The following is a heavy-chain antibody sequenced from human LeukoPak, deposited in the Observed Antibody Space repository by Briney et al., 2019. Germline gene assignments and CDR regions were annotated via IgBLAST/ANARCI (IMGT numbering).Heavy chain of an antibody. CDR3: ARSPTYYYMDV. CDR1: GFTFSNYV. J-gene: IGHJ6*03. Sequence: GESPRLSCEASGFTFSNYVIHWVRQAPGKGLEWLAVISYDGINKYYADSVKGRFTISRDHSKTTVDLQMDSLGGADTAVYYCARSPTYYYMDVWGKGTTVTVSS. CDR2: ISYDGINK. V-gene: IGHV3-30-3*01.